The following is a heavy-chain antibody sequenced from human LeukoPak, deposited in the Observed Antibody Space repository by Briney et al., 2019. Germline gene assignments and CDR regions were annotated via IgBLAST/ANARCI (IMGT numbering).Heavy chain of an antibody. D-gene: IGHD6-13*01. J-gene: IGHJ4*02. Sequence: GGSLRLSCAASGFTFSSYGMHWVRQAPGKGLEWVAVIWYDGSNKSCADSVKGRSTISRDNSKNTLYLQMNSLRAEDTAVYYCARDYSSSWYRYFDYWGQGTLVTVSS. CDR2: IWYDGSNK. V-gene: IGHV3-33*01. CDR3: ARDYSSSWYRYFDY. CDR1: GFTFSSYG.